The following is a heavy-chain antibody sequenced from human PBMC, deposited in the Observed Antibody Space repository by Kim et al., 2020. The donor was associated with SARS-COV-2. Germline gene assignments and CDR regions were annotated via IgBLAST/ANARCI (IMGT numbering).Heavy chain of an antibody. J-gene: IGHJ3*02. D-gene: IGHD3-9*01. CDR1: GGSFSGYY. CDR3: ARGGLAHGYNRILTPRGTFDI. V-gene: IGHV4-34*01. CDR2: INHSGST. Sequence: SETLSLTCAVYGGSFSGYYWSWIRQPPGKGLEWIGEINHSGSTNYNPSLKSRVTISVDTSKNQFSLKLSSVTAADTAVYYCARGGLAHGYNRILTPRGTFDIWGQGTMVTVSS.